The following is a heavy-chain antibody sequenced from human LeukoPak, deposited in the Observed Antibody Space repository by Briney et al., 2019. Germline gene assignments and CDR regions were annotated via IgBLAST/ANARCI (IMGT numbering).Heavy chain of an antibody. V-gene: IGHV1-18*01. J-gene: IGHJ4*02. Sequence: ASVKVSCKASGYTFTSYGISWVRQASGQGLEWMGWISAYNGNTNYAQKLQGRVTMTTDTSTSTAYMELRSLRSDDTAVYYCARGPITYYDYVWGSYPSRNYFDYWGQGTLVTVSS. CDR2: ISAYNGNT. CDR1: GYTFTSYG. CDR3: ARGPITYYDYVWGSYPSRNYFDY. D-gene: IGHD3-16*02.